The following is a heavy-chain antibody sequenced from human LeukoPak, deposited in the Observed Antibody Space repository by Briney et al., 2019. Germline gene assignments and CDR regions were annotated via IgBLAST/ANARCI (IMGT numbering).Heavy chain of an antibody. Sequence: ASVKVSCKASGYTFTGYYMHWVRQAPGQGLEWMGIINPSGGSTTYAQKFQGRVTMTRHTSTSTVYMELSSLRSEDTAVYYCARDPYSNTWALDYWGQGTLVTVSS. CDR2: INPSGGST. J-gene: IGHJ4*02. V-gene: IGHV1-46*01. CDR3: ARDPYSNTWALDY. CDR1: GYTFTGYY. D-gene: IGHD6-13*01.